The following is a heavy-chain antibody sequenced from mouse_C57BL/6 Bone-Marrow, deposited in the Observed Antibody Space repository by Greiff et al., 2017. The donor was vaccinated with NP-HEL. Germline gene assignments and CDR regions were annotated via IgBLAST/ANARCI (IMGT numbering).Heavy chain of an antibody. V-gene: IGHV1-64*01. Sequence: QVHVKQSGAELVKPGASVKLSCKASGYTFTSYWMHWVKQRPGQGLEWIGMIHPNSGSTNYNEKFKSKATLTVDKSSSTAYMQLSSLTSEDSAVYYCARLLYYGSSYRYFDVWGTGTTVTVSS. D-gene: IGHD1-1*01. CDR1: GYTFTSYW. J-gene: IGHJ1*03. CDR2: IHPNSGST. CDR3: ARLLYYGSSYRYFDV.